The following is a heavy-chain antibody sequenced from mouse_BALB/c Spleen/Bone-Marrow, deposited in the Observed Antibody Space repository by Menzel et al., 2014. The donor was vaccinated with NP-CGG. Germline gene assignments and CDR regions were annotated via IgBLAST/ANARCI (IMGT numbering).Heavy chain of an antibody. J-gene: IGHJ2*01. V-gene: IGHV3-5*02. D-gene: IGHD1-2*01. CDR1: GISITTGNYR. CDR3: ARDVTTATENYFDY. Sequence: DVQLQESGPGLVKPSQTVSLTCTVTGISITTGNYRWSWIRQFPGNKLEWIGFIYYSGSITYNPSLTSRTTITRDTSKNQFFLEMNSLTAEDTATYYCARDVTTATENYFDYGGQGATLTVSS. CDR2: IYYSGSI.